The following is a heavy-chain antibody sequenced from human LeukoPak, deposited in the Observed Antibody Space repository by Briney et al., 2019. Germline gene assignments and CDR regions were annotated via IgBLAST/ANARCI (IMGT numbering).Heavy chain of an antibody. Sequence: PGGSLRLSCAASGFTFSSYAMHWVRQAPGQRLEWVALISFDGSKEFLADSVKGRFSISRDNAKNTLYLQMNSLRAEDTAVYYCTRDHQGTWIYDFEYWGQGTLVTVSS. CDR3: TRDHQGTWIYDFEY. D-gene: IGHD2-2*01. V-gene: IGHV3-30*04. CDR1: GFTFSSYA. CDR2: ISFDGSKE. J-gene: IGHJ4*02.